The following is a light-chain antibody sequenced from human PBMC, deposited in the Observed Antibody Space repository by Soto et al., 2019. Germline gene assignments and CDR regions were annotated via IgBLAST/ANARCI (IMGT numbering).Light chain of an antibody. V-gene: IGLV2-23*01. Sequence: QSALTQPASVSGSPGQSITISCTGTSSDFGDYNLISWYQHRPGKAPRLIIYEDIKRPSGVSDRFSGSKSGNTASLTVSGLQAEDEGDYYCSSYASGVLFGGGTQLTVL. CDR2: EDI. CDR1: SSDFGDYNL. CDR3: SSYASGVL. J-gene: IGLJ3*02.